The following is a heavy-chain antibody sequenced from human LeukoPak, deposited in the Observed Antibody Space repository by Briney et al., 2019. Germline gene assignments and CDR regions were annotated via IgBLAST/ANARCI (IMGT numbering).Heavy chain of an antibody. V-gene: IGHV4-38-2*02. CDR1: GYSISSGYY. Sequence: SETLSLTCTVSGYSISSGYYWGWIRQPPGKGLEWIGSIYHSGSTYYNPSLKSRVTISVDTSKNQFSLKLSSVTAADTAVYYCARGITMVRGVIRFYYYYYMDVWGKGTTVTVSS. D-gene: IGHD3-10*01. CDR3: ARGITMVRGVIRFYYYYYMDV. CDR2: IYHSGST. J-gene: IGHJ6*03.